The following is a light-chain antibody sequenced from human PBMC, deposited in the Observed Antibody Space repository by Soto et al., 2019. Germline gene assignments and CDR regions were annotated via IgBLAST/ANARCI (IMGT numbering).Light chain of an antibody. CDR2: DAS. CDR1: QSVSSN. Sequence: EIVMTQSPATLSVSPGETATLSCRASQSVSSNLAWYQQKPGQAPSLLIYDASTRATDIPARFSGSGSGTEFTLTITSLQSEDFAVYYCQQYKNWPPLTFGGGTKVEIK. V-gene: IGKV3-15*01. J-gene: IGKJ4*01. CDR3: QQYKNWPPLT.